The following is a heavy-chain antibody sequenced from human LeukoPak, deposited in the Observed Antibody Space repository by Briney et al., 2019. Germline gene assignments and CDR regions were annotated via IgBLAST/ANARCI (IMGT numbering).Heavy chain of an antibody. CDR1: GFTFSSYA. D-gene: IGHD3-22*01. J-gene: IGHJ4*02. CDR2: ISGSGGST. CDR3: ARDRSAYYYDSIGYSDY. V-gene: IGHV3-23*01. Sequence: PGGSLRLSCAASGFTFSSYAMSWVRQAPGKGLEWVSAISGSGGSTYYADSVKGRFTISRDNAKNSLYLQMNSLRAEDTAVYYCARDRSAYYYDSIGYSDYWGQGTLVTVSS.